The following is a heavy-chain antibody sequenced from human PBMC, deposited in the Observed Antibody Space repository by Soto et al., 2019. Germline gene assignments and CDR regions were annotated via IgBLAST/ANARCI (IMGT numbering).Heavy chain of an antibody. D-gene: IGHD5-12*01. CDR2: ISSSGSTI. J-gene: IGHJ3*02. Sequence: GGSLRLSCAASGFTFSDYYMSWIRQAPGKGLEWVSYISSSGSTIYYADSVRGRFTISRDNAKNSLYLQMNSLRAEDTAVYYCAREEGYSGYEILDAFDIWGQGTMVTVS. CDR1: GFTFSDYY. V-gene: IGHV3-11*01. CDR3: AREEGYSGYEILDAFDI.